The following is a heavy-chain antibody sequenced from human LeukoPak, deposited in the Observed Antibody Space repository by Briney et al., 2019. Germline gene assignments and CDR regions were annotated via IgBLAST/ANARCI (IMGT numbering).Heavy chain of an antibody. CDR2: ITGGGSGI. D-gene: IGHD3-9*01. CDR3: AKWGDYDVLTGYYVSDY. CDR1: GFTFSNYA. V-gene: IGHV3-23*01. J-gene: IGHJ4*02. Sequence: GGSLRLSCAASGFTFSNYAMSWVRQPPGKGLEWASAITGGGSGIYYADSMKSRFTISRDNSKNTLYLQINSLRAEDTAVYYCAKWGDYDVLTGYYVSDYWGQGTLVTVSS.